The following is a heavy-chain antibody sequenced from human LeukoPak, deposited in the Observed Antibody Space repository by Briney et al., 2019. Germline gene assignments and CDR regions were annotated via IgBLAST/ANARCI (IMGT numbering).Heavy chain of an antibody. J-gene: IGHJ6*02. V-gene: IGHV4-61*01. CDR1: GVSLSRGSYY. D-gene: IGHD2-2*01. CDR3: ARDGGAVVVPAAMGFDYGDYRPRYYGMDV. Sequence: SETLSLPCTVSGVSLSRGSYYWSWIRQPPGKGLEWIGYIYYSGSTNYNPSLKSRVTISVDTSKNQFSLKLSSVTAADTAVYYCARDGGAVVVPAAMGFDYGDYRPRYYGMDVWGQGTTVTVSS. CDR2: IYYSGST.